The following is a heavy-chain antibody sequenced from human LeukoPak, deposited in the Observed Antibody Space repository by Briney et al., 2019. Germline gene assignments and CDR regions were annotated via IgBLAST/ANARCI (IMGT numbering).Heavy chain of an antibody. V-gene: IGHV3-23*01. J-gene: IGHJ4*02. CDR2: ISGSGGST. Sequence: PGGSLRLSCAASGFTFSSYAMSWVRQAPGKGLEWVSAISGSGGSTYYADSVKGRFTISRDNSKNTLYLQMNSLRAEDTAVYYCAKDKRGWLQLALYDYWGQGTLVTVSS. CDR1: GFTFSSYA. CDR3: AKDKRGWLQLALYDY. D-gene: IGHD5-12*01.